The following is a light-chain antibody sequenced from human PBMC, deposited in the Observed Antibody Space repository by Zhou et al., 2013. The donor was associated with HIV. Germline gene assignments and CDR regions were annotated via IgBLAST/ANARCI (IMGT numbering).Light chain of an antibody. V-gene: IGKV1-6*01. CDR1: QSVGVD. CDR3: LQDYAYPLT. CDR2: GCS. Sequence: AIQMTQSPSSLSASIGDRVTITCRASQSVGVDLGWYQQKPGKTLRLLIFGCSHFTRVESHSRFSGNGSGTDFALTISSLQPEDFATYYCLQDYAYPLTFGQGTKLEMK. J-gene: IGKJ2*01.